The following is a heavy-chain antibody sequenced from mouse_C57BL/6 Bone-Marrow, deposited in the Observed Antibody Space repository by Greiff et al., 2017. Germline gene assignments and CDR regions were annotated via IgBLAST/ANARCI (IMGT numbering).Heavy chain of an antibody. CDR3: ARNKGARQRYDFDY. Sequence: VKVEESGPGLVQPSQSLSITCTVSGFSLTSYGVHWVRQSPGKGLEWLGVIWSGGSTDYNAAFISRLSISKDNSKSQVFFKMNSLQADDTAIYYCARNKGARQRYDFDYWGQGTTLTVSS. CDR1: GFSLTSYG. V-gene: IGHV2-2*01. D-gene: IGHD3-2*01. CDR2: IWSGGST. J-gene: IGHJ2*01.